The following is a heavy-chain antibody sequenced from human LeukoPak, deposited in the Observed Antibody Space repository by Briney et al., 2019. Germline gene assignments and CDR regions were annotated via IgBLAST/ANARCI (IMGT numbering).Heavy chain of an antibody. V-gene: IGHV3-23*01. CDR3: AKGDTVAVTAYYFDY. J-gene: IGHJ4*02. CDR1: GITFSSYA. Sequence: GGSLRLSCVVSGITFSSYAMTWVRQAPGKGLEWVSIISGSGGSKNYADSVKGRFTISRDNSKNTVYLQMNSLRAEDTAIYYCAKGDTVAVTAYYFDYWGQGTLVTVSS. D-gene: IGHD2-21*02. CDR2: ISGSGGSK.